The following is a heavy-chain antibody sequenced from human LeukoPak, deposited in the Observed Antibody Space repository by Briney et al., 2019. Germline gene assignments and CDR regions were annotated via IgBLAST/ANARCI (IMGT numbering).Heavy chain of an antibody. Sequence: SETLSLTCTVSGGSISSSSYYWSWIRQPPGKGLEWIGSIYYSGSTYYNPSLKSRVTISVDTTKNQFSLKLSSVTAADTAVYYSARDPRVYDSSGYYSYDAFDIWGQGTMVTVSS. J-gene: IGHJ3*02. CDR1: GGSISSSSYY. CDR3: ARDPRVYDSSGYYSYDAFDI. CDR2: IYYSGST. V-gene: IGHV4-39*07. D-gene: IGHD3-22*01.